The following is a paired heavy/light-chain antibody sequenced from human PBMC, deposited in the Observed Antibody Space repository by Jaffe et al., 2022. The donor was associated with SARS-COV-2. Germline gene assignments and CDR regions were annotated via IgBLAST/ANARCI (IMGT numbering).Heavy chain of an antibody. Sequence: EVQLLESGGGLVQPGGSLRLSCAASGFTFSSSAMSWVRQAPGKGLEWVSTISGSGGSTYYADSVKGRFTISRDNSKNTLYLQMNSLRAEDTAVYYCARNLVVPNYFYGMDVWGQGTTVTVSS. CDR1: GFTFSSSA. V-gene: IGHV3-23*01. CDR3: ARNLVVPNYFYGMDV. J-gene: IGHJ6*02. CDR2: ISGSGGST. D-gene: IGHD2-2*01.
Light chain of an antibody. Sequence: QSALTQPASVSGSPGQSITISCTGTSSDVGGYNYVSWYQQHPGKAPKLMIYYVTNRPSGVSNRFSGSKSGNTASLTISGLQAEDEADYYCSSYTSSSTWVFGGGTKLTVL. J-gene: IGLJ3*02. V-gene: IGLV2-14*01. CDR2: YVT. CDR1: SSDVGGYNY. CDR3: SSYTSSSTWV.